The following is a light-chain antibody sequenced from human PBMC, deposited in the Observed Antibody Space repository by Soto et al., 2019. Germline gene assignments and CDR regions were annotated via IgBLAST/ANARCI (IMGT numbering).Light chain of an antibody. CDR1: QSLVYNDGNIY. Sequence: DVVLTQSPLSLPVTLGQPASISCRSSQSLVYNDGNIYLNWFQQRPGQSPRRLIYKVSNRDSEVQDRFSGSGSGTDFTLQINRVEAEDVGVYYCMQGTHSWTFGQGPNVDIK. V-gene: IGKV2-30*01. J-gene: IGKJ1*01. CDR3: MQGTHSWT. CDR2: KVS.